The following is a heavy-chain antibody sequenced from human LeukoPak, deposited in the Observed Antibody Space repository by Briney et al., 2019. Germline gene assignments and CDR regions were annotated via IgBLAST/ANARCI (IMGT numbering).Heavy chain of an antibody. D-gene: IGHD2/OR15-2a*01. CDR2: INHSGST. CDR3: ARGSRTLGYI. CDR1: GGSFSGYY. J-gene: IGHJ3*02. Sequence: PSETLSLTCGVYGGSFSGYYWSWIRQPPGKGREWMGEINHSGSTNYNPSLKSRVTISVDTPKNQFSLKLSSVTAADTAVYYCARGSRTLGYIWGQGTMVTVSS. V-gene: IGHV4-34*01.